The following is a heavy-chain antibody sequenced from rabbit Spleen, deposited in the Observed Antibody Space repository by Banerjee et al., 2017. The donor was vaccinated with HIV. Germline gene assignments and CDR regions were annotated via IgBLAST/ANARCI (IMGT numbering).Heavy chain of an antibody. CDR3: ARDLAGVSGWNFGL. CDR1: VFDFSSNA. D-gene: IGHD1-1*01. V-gene: IGHV1S47*01. J-gene: IGHJ6*01. CDR2: IWTGSGST. Sequence: QEQLVESGGRLVPPEGSLTLTCTASVFDFSSNAMYWVRQAPGKGPEWIGCIWTGSGSTYYASWAKGRFTIPKTTSTTVTLQMTSLAAADTATYFCARDLAGVSGWNFGLWGPGSLVTGS.